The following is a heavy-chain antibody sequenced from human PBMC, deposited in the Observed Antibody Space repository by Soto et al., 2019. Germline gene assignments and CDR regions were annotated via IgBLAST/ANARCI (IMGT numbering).Heavy chain of an antibody. D-gene: IGHD4-17*01. Sequence: GGSLRLSCAASGFTFSSYGMHWVRQAPGKGLEWVAVIWYDGSNKYYADSVKGRFTISRDNSKNTLYLQMNSLRAEDTAVYYCVRDGTPGDQGAGYYGMDVWGQGTTVTVSS. J-gene: IGHJ6*02. CDR2: IWYDGSNK. CDR1: GFTFSSYG. V-gene: IGHV3-33*01. CDR3: VRDGTPGDQGAGYYGMDV.